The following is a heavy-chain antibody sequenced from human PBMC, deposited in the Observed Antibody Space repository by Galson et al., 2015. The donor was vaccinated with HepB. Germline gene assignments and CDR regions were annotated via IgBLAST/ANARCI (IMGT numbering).Heavy chain of an antibody. Sequence: SLRLSCAASGFTFSSYGMHWVRQAPGKGLEWVAVIWYDGSNKYYADSVKGRFTISRDNSKNTLYLQMNSLRAEDTAVYYCARNNDFWSGWDAFDIWGQGTMVTVSS. D-gene: IGHD3-3*01. J-gene: IGHJ3*02. CDR1: GFTFSSYG. CDR2: IWYDGSNK. V-gene: IGHV3-33*01. CDR3: ARNNDFWSGWDAFDI.